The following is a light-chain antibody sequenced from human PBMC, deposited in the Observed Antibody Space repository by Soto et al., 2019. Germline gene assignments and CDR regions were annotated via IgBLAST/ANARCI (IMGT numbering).Light chain of an antibody. CDR1: TGAVTSGLS. Sequence: QAVVTQEPSLTVSPGGTVTLTCGSSTGAVTSGLSPYWFLQKPGQAPRTLIYDTRNKHSWTPARFSGSLLGGKAALTLSGAQPEDEADYYCLLSYSGARVFGGGTQLTVL. J-gene: IGLJ3*02. CDR2: DTR. CDR3: LLSYSGARV. V-gene: IGLV7-46*01.